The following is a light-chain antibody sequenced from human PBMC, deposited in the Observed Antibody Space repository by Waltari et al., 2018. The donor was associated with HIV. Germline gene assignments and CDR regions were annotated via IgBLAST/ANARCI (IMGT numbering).Light chain of an antibody. CDR3: CSYAGSYTYV. CDR2: YVS. CDR1: SNDVGGYNY. Sequence: QSALTQPRSVSGSPGQSVTISCTGTSNDVGGYNYVSWYHQHPGKAPKLVIYYVSKRPSGVPDRFSGSKSANTASLTISGLQAEDEADYYCCSYAGSYTYVFGTGTKVTVL. V-gene: IGLV2-11*01. J-gene: IGLJ1*01.